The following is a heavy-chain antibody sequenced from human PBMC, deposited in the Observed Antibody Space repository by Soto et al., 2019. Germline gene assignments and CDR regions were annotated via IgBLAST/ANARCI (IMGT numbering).Heavy chain of an antibody. Sequence: VQLSESGGGLVQPGGSLRLSCAASGFGFTFSTSALSWVRQAPGKGLEWVSTFRESGGTTLYANSVKGRFTITRDTSNNMLYLQMNGMRAEDTAIYYCAKDAHWVIFSPPDDYWGHGTLVTVSS. J-gene: IGHJ4*01. CDR3: AKDAHWVIFSPPDDY. D-gene: IGHD3-16*02. CDR1: GFGFTFSTSA. V-gene: IGHV3-23*01. CDR2: FRESGGTT.